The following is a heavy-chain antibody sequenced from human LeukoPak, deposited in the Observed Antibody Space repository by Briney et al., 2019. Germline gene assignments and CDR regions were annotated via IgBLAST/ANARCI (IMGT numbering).Heavy chain of an antibody. Sequence: GGSLRLSRAASGLNFNNAWMSWVRQAPGKGLEWVGRIKSKTAGGITDYAAPVKGRFTISRDDSENTLYLKMNSVKTEDIGVYYCTTGGSGTGPLDYWGQGTLVTVSS. CDR3: TTGGSGTGPLDY. V-gene: IGHV3-15*05. CDR1: GLNFNNAW. CDR2: IKSKTAGGIT. D-gene: IGHD6-13*01. J-gene: IGHJ4*02.